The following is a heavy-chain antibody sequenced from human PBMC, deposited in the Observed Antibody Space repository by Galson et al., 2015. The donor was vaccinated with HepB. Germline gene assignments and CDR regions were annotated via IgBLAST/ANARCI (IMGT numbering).Heavy chain of an antibody. CDR1: GDSVSSNSAA. D-gene: IGHD3-22*01. V-gene: IGHV6-1*01. Sequence: CAISGDSVSSNSAAWNWIRQSPSRGLEWLGRTYYRSKWYNDYAVSVKSRITINPDTSKNQFSLQLNSVTPEGTAVYYCARDLYQDYYDSSGYFPFDYWGQGTLVTVSS. J-gene: IGHJ4*02. CDR2: TYYRSKWYN. CDR3: ARDLYQDYYDSSGYFPFDY.